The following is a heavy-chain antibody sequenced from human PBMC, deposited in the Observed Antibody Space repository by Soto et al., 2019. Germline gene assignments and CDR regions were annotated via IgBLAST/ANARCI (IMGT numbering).Heavy chain of an antibody. Sequence: GGSLRLSCAASGFTFSDYYMSWIRQAPGKGLEWVSYISSSSSYTNYADSVKGRFTISRDNAKNSLYLQMNSLRAEDTAVYYCASLRSHYYDSSGYYLVYYFDYWGQGTLVTVT. J-gene: IGHJ4*02. V-gene: IGHV3-11*06. CDR3: ASLRSHYYDSSGYYLVYYFDY. CDR2: ISSSSSYT. D-gene: IGHD3-22*01. CDR1: GFTFSDYY.